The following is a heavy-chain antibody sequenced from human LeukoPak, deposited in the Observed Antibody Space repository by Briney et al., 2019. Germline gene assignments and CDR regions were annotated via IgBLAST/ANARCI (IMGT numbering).Heavy chain of an antibody. CDR2: INSDGSST. J-gene: IGHJ1*01. CDR3: ATGNYYDSRGYYTFGH. Sequence: PGGSLRLSCAAAGFTFSSYWMHWVRHAPGKGLVWVSRINSDGSSTSYADSVKGGFTISRDNAKNTLYLQMNSLRAEDTAVYYCATGNYYDSRGYYTFGHWGQGTLVTVSS. V-gene: IGHV3-74*01. CDR1: GFTFSSYW. D-gene: IGHD3-22*01.